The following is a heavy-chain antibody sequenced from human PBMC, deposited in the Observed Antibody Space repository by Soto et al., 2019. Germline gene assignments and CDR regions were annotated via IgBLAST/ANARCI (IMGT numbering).Heavy chain of an antibody. CDR3: ARGDTMVRGVLIDYFAY. CDR1: GYTFTSYT. D-gene: IGHD3-10*01. V-gene: IGHV1-3*04. CDR2: INTGNGNT. Sequence: GASVKVSCKASGYTFTSYTLHWVRQAPGQRLEWMGWINTGNGNTKYSQKFQGRVTITRDTSASTAYMELSSLRSEDTAVYYCARGDTMVRGVLIDYFAYWGQGTLVTVSS. J-gene: IGHJ4*02.